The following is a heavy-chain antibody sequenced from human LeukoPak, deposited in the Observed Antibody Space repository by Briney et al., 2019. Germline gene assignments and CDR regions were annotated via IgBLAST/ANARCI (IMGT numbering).Heavy chain of an antibody. CDR2: IWYDGSNK. CDR3: ARIAAAGTDFDY. V-gene: IGHV3-33*01. CDR1: GFTFSSYG. Sequence: PGGSLRLSCAASGFTFSSYGMHWVRQAPGKGLEWVAVIWYDGSNKYYADSAKGRFTISRDNSKNTLYLQMNSLRAEDTAVYYCARIAAAGTDFDYWGQGTLVTVSS. D-gene: IGHD6-13*01. J-gene: IGHJ4*02.